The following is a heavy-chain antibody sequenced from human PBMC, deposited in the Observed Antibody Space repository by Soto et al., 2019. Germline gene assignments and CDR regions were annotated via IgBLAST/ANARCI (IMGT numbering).Heavy chain of an antibody. CDR3: ASFDGTLVRVGRSSPYEMDV. D-gene: IGHD3-10*01. V-gene: IGHV1-69*01. Sequence: QVLLVQSGPEVKKPGSSVKVSCKASGGTFNNYAINWVRQAPGKGLEWMGGIIPTFGTGNHAQKFQGRVTITADESTQTAYMELNSLRSEDTAIYYCASFDGTLVRVGRSSPYEMDVWGQGTTVIVSS. CDR2: IIPTFGTG. CDR1: GGTFNNYA. J-gene: IGHJ6*02.